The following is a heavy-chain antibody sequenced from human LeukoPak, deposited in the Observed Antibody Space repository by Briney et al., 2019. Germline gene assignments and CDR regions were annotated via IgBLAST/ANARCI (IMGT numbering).Heavy chain of an antibody. CDR3: ASGSHYYYYMDV. Sequence: SETLSLTCAVYGGSFSGYYWSWIRQPPGKGLEWIGEINHSGSTNYNPSLKSRVTISVDTSKNQFSLKLSSVTAADTAVYYCASGSHYYYYMDVWGKGTTVTVSS. J-gene: IGHJ6*03. V-gene: IGHV4-34*01. CDR2: INHSGST. CDR1: GGSFSGYY.